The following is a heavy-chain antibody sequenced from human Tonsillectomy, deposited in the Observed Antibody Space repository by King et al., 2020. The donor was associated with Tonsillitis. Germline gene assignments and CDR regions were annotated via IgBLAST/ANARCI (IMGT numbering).Heavy chain of an antibody. Sequence: QLVQSGGGLVQPGGSLRLSCAASGFTFTAYWMTWVRQAPGKGLEWVANINPDVSQLYYVDSVKGRFTISRDNAKNSLYLEMNSLRPEDTAVYYCVASMDVWGQGTTVTVSS. V-gene: IGHV3-7*01. CDR2: INPDVSQL. CDR1: GFTFTAYW. CDR3: VASMDV. J-gene: IGHJ6*02.